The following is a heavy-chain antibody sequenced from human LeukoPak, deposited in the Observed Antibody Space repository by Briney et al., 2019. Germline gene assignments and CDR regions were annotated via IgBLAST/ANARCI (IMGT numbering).Heavy chain of an antibody. CDR1: GYTFTSYD. J-gene: IGHJ4*02. D-gene: IGHD3-10*01. V-gene: IGHV1-8*01. Sequence: ASVKVSCKASGYTFTSYDINWVRQATGQGLEWMGWMNPNSGNTGYAQKFQGRVTMTEDTSTDTAYMELSSLRSEDTAVYYCATTYYYGSGSYYTPTHYWGQGTLVTVSS. CDR2: MNPNSGNT. CDR3: ATTYYYGSGSYYTPTHY.